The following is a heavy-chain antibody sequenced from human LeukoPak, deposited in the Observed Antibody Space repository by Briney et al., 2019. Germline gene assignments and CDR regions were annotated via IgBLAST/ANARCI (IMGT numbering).Heavy chain of an antibody. CDR1: GFTFSSWA. D-gene: IGHD3-3*01. V-gene: IGHV3-23*01. CDR3: AKPLRFLEWPDAFDI. Sequence: GGSLRLSCAASGFTFSSWAMGWVRQAPGKGLEWVATISGNGANTFYADSVKGRFTISRDNSKNTLYLQVDSLRPEDTAVYSCAKPLRFLEWPDAFDIWGQGTMVTVSS. CDR2: ISGNGANT. J-gene: IGHJ3*02.